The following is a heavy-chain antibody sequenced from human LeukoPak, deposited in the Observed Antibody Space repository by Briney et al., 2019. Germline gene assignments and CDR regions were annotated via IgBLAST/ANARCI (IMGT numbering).Heavy chain of an antibody. CDR3: AGESIGSWNYYYYYYMDV. J-gene: IGHJ6*03. CDR2: INPNSGGT. D-gene: IGHD6-13*01. CDR1: GYTFTGYY. Sequence: ASVKVSCKASGYTFTGYYMHWVRQAPGQGLEWMGWINPNSGGTNYAQKFQGRVTMTRDTSISTAYMELSRLRSDDTAVYYCAGESIGSWNYYYYYYMDVWGKGTTVTVSS. V-gene: IGHV1-2*02.